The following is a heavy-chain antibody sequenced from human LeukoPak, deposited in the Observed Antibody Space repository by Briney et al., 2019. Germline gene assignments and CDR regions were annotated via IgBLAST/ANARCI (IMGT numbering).Heavy chain of an antibody. Sequence: GSLRLSCAASGCTFSSYAMSWVRQAPGKGLEWVSAISGSGGSTYYADSVKGRFTISRDNSKNTLYLQMNSLRAEDTAVYYCAKDPGLYYDFWSGYYTIYYSMDVWGQGTTVTVSS. CDR3: AKDPGLYYDFWSGYYTIYYSMDV. CDR1: GCTFSSYA. J-gene: IGHJ6*02. D-gene: IGHD3-3*01. CDR2: ISGSGGST. V-gene: IGHV3-23*01.